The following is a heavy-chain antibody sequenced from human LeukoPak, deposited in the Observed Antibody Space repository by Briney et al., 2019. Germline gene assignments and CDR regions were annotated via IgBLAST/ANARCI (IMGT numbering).Heavy chain of an antibody. J-gene: IGHJ4*02. CDR3: ARAYYYDSSGYPYYFDY. CDR1: GFTFRSYA. CDR2: ISGSGGST. V-gene: IGHV3-23*01. Sequence: GGSLRLSCAASGFTFRSYAMSWVRQAPGKGLDWVSAISGSGGSTYYADSVKGRFTISRDNSKNSLYLQMNSPRAEDTAVYYCARAYYYDSSGYPYYFDYWGQGTLVTVSS. D-gene: IGHD3-22*01.